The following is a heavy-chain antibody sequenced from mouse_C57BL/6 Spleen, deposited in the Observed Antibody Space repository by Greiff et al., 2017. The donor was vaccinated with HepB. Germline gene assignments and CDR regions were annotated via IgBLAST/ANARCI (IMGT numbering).Heavy chain of an antibody. Sequence: EVQLQQSGPELVKPGASVKISCKASGYTFTDYYMNWVKQSHGKSLEWIGDINPNNGGTSYNQKFKGKATLTVDKSSSTAYMELRSLTSEDSAVYYCARYDSNYPLAYWGQGTLVTVSA. CDR1: GYTFTDYY. CDR3: ARYDSNYPLAY. D-gene: IGHD2-5*01. CDR2: INPNNGGT. J-gene: IGHJ3*01. V-gene: IGHV1-26*01.